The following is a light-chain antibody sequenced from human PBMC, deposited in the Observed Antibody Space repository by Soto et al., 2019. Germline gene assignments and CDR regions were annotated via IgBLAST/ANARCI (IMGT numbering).Light chain of an antibody. CDR2: GAY. CDR1: QSVSID. J-gene: IGKJ1*01. Sequence: EIVMTQSLATLSVSPGERATLSCRASQSVSIDLAWYQQKPGQAPRLLIYGAYTRAAATPARFSGSGSGTEFPLTISRLQSEDFAVYYCQHYNNRPPWTFGQGTKVEIK. CDR3: QHYNNRPPWT. V-gene: IGKV3-15*01.